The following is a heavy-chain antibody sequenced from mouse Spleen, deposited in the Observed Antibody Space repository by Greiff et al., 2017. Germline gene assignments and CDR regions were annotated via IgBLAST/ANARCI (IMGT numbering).Heavy chain of an antibody. CDR2: IWSGGST. J-gene: IGHJ3*01. D-gene: IGHD3-3*01. V-gene: IGHV2-4-1*01. CDR3: ARGAGWFAY. CDR1: GFSLTSYG. Sequence: VHLVESGPGLVPPSQSLSITCTVSGFSLTSYGVHWVRQSPGKGLEWLGVIWSGGSTDYNAAFISRLSISKDNSKSQVFFKMNSLQADDTAIYYCARGAGWFAYWGQGTLVTVSA.